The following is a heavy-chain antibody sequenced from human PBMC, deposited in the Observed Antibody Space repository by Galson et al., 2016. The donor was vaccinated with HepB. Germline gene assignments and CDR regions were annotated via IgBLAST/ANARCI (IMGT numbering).Heavy chain of an antibody. V-gene: IGHV3-9*01. CDR2: ISWNGGKI. Sequence: SLRLSCAASGFTFNDYAMHWVRQAPGKGLEWVSSISWNGGKIAYADSVKGRFTISRDNANNSLYLQMNRLRAEDTAFYYCAKETGPGIVVDPATTDYLDYWGQGTLVTVSS. CDR3: AKETGPGIVVDPATTDYLDY. J-gene: IGHJ4*02. D-gene: IGHD2-15*01. CDR1: GFTFNDYA.